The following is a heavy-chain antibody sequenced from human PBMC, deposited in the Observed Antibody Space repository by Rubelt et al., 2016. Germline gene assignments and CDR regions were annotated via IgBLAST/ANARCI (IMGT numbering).Heavy chain of an antibody. CDR2: INHSGST. CDR3: ARVAPVSYYFDY. D-gene: IGHD2-21*01. V-gene: IGHV4-59*12. CDR1: GGSISSYY. J-gene: IGHJ4*02. Sequence: QVQLQESGPGLVKPSETLSLTCTVSGGSISSYYWSWIRQPPGKGLEWIGEINHSGSTNYNPSLKSRVTRSVDTSKNQFSLKLSSVTAADTAVYYCARVAPVSYYFDYWGQGTLVTVSS.